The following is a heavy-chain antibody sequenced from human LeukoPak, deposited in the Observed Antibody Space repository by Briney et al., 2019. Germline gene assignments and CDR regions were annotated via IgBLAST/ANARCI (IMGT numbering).Heavy chain of an antibody. CDR3: ARNHVVRGVTNFDY. Sequence: APVKVSCKASGYTFTGYYMHWVRQAPVQGLEWMGWINPNSGGTNYAQKFQGRVTMTRDTSISTAYMELSRLRSDDTAVYYCARNHVVRGVTNFDYWGQGTLVTVSS. CDR2: INPNSGGT. J-gene: IGHJ4*02. CDR1: GYTFTGYY. V-gene: IGHV1-2*02. D-gene: IGHD3-10*01.